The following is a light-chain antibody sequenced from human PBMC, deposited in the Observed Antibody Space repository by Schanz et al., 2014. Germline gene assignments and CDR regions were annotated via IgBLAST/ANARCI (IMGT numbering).Light chain of an antibody. CDR1: RSVLSSADNRSY. V-gene: IGKV4-1*01. Sequence: DFVMTQSPDSLAVSLGERASINCKSSRSVLSSADNRSYLAWFQQKPGQPPKLLISWASVRESGVPDRFTGSGSGTDFTLTISGLQAEDVAVYYCQQSYATPVTFGGGTKVEVK. CDR3: QQSYATPVT. CDR2: WAS. J-gene: IGKJ4*01.